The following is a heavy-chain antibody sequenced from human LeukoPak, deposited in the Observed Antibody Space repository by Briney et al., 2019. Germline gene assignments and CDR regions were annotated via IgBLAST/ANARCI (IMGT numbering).Heavy chain of an antibody. Sequence: GGSLRLSCAACGFTFSSYWMHWVRQAPGKGLLWVSRINSDGSSTWYADSVKGRFTISGDNAKNTLYLQMNSLRAEDTAVYYCARVYSSSSSDYWGQGTLVTVSS. D-gene: IGHD6-6*01. CDR3: ARVYSSSSSDY. CDR2: INSDGSST. V-gene: IGHV3-74*01. J-gene: IGHJ4*02. CDR1: GFTFSSYW.